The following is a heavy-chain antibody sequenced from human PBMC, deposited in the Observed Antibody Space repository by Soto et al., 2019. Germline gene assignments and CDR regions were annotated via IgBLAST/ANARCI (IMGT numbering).Heavy chain of an antibody. CDR2: IYPGDSDT. Sequence: GESLKISCKGSGYSFTSYWIGWVRQMPGKGLEWMGIIYPGDSDTRYSPSFQGQVTISADKSISTAYLQWRSLKASDTAMYYCAIPAPYYYDSRLLLGDALVTWGQGTMITV. D-gene: IGHD3-22*01. CDR1: GYSFTSYW. J-gene: IGHJ3*02. CDR3: AIPAPYYYDSRLLLGDALVT. V-gene: IGHV5-51*01.